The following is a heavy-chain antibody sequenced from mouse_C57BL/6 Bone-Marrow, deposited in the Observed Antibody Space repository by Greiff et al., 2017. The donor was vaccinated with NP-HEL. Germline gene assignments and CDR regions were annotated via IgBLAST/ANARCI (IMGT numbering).Heavy chain of an antibody. D-gene: IGHD1-1*01. J-gene: IGHJ2*01. CDR1: GYTFTSYG. V-gene: IGHV1-81*01. CDR3: ARDYYGSIYYFDY. CDR2: IYPRSGNT. Sequence: VQLQQSGAELARPGASVKLSCKASGYTFTSYGISWVKQRPGQGLEWIGEIYPRSGNTYYNEKFKGKATLTADKSSSTAYMELRSLTSEDSAVYFCARDYYGSIYYFDYWGQGTTLTVSS.